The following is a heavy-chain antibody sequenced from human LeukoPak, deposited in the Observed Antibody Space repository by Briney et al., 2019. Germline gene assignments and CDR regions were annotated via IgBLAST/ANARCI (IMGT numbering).Heavy chain of an antibody. J-gene: IGHJ4*02. D-gene: IGHD3-10*01. CDR2: IYTSGST. V-gene: IGHV4-61*02. CDR1: GGSISSGSYY. Sequence: PSETLSLTCTVSGGSISSGSYYWSWIRQPAGKGLEWIGRIYTSGSTNYNPSLKSRVTISVDTSKNQFSLKLSSVTAADTAVYYCATFIGYGSGSWYFDYWGQGTLVTVSS. CDR3: ATFIGYGSGSWYFDY.